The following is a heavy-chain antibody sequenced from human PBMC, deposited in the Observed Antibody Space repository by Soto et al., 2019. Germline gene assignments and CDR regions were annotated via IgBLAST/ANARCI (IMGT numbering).Heavy chain of an antibody. D-gene: IGHD4-17*01. J-gene: IGHJ4*02. V-gene: IGHV1-3*01. CDR2: INAGNGNT. Sequence: GASVKVSCKASGYTFTSYAIHWVRQAPGQRLEWMGWINAGNGNTMYSQRLQGRVTITRDTSATTDYMEVSSLTSEDTAVYYCARVLPATVTFDYWGQGTLVTAPQ. CDR1: GYTFTSYA. CDR3: ARVLPATVTFDY.